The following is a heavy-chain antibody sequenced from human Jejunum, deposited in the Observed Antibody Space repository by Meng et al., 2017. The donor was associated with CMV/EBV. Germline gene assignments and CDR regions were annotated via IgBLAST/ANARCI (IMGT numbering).Heavy chain of an antibody. V-gene: IGHV3-7*01. J-gene: IGHJ4*02. Sequence: SCAASGFTFSDYWMTWVRQAPGKGLEWVANIRQDASEKFYADSVKGRFTISRDNAKSSLYLQMYSLRGEDTAVYYCGRNRVDHWGQGTLVTVSS. CDR1: GFTFSDYW. CDR2: IRQDASEK. CDR3: GRNRVDH. D-gene: IGHD3-10*01.